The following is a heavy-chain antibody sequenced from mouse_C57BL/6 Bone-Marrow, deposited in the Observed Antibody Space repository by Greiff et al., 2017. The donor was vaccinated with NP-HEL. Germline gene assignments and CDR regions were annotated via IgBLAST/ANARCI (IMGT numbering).Heavy chain of an antibody. CDR2: ISGGGGNT. CDR1: GFTFSSYT. J-gene: IGHJ1*03. V-gene: IGHV5-9*01. D-gene: IGHD2-4*01. CDR3: ARPFYYDYDEGWYFDV. Sequence: EVKLMESGGGLVKPGGSLKLSCAASGFTFSSYTMSWVRQTPEKRLEWVATISGGGGNTYYPDSVKGRFTISRDNAKNTLYLQMSSLRSEDTALYYCARPFYYDYDEGWYFDVWGTGTTVTVSS.